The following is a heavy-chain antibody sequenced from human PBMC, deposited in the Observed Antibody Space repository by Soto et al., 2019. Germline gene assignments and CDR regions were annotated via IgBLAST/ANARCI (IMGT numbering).Heavy chain of an antibody. D-gene: IGHD3-16*01. V-gene: IGHV3-7*03. J-gene: IGHJ3*02. CDR1: GFTFSKNW. CDR3: ARVGAKGDAFDI. Sequence: EVQLVESGGGLVQPGGSLRLSCAASGFTFSKNWMSWVRQAPGRGLQWVANINPDGSEKYYVDSVKGRFAISRDNTKSSLHLQMNCLRPEDTAVYYCARVGAKGDAFDIWGQETMVTVSS. CDR2: INPDGSEK.